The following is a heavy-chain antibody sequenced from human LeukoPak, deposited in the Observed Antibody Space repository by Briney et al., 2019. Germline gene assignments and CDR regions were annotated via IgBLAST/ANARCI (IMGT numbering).Heavy chain of an antibody. J-gene: IGHJ4*02. Sequence: SETLSLTCTVSGGSISSYYWSWIRQPPGKGLEWIGEINHSGSTNYNPSLKSRVTISVDTSKNQFPLKLSSVTAADTAVYYCARGWSGAYSSGSLFDYWGQGTLVTVSS. V-gene: IGHV4-34*01. D-gene: IGHD6-19*01. CDR1: GGSISSYY. CDR3: ARGWSGAYSSGSLFDY. CDR2: INHSGST.